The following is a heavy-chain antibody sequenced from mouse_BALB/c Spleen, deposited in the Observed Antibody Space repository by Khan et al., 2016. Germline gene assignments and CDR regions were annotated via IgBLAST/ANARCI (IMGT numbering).Heavy chain of an antibody. CDR2: IKYSGST. V-gene: IGHV3-2*02. J-gene: IGHJ1*01. CDR1: RYSITSDYA. Sequence: EVKLLESGPGLVKPSQSLSLTCTVTRYSITSDYAWNWIRQFPGNKLEWMGYIKYSGSTTYNPSLKSRISITRDTSKNQFFLQLKSVTTDDTATXDGARVPTATRYFDGWGAGTTVTVSS. D-gene: IGHD1-2*01. CDR3: ARVPTATRYFDG.